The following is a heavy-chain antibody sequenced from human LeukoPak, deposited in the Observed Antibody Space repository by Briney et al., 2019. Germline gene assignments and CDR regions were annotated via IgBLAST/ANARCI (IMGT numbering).Heavy chain of an antibody. D-gene: IGHD1-26*01. CDR2: INSDGNST. CDR1: GFTFSSYW. J-gene: IGHJ4*02. CDR3: ARYSGSYSFEY. Sequence: GGSLRLSCAASGFTFSSYWMFWVRQAPGKGLVWVSRINSDGNSTIYADSVKGRFTMSRDNAKNTLYLQMNSLRAEDTAVYYCARYSGSYSFEYWGQGTLVTVSS. V-gene: IGHV3-74*01.